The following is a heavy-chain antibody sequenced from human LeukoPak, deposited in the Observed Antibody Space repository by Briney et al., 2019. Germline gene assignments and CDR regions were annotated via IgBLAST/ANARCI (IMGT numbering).Heavy chain of an antibody. CDR1: GSTFSSYA. V-gene: IGHV3-23*01. CDR2: ISGSGGST. D-gene: IGHD6-13*01. J-gene: IGHJ5*02. CDR3: AKGYSSGWYGFSRWFDP. Sequence: PGGSLRLSCAASGSTFSSYAMSWVRQASGKGLEWVSAISGSGGSTYYADSVKGRFTISRDNSKNTLYLQMNSLRAEDTAVYYCAKGYSSGWYGFSRWFDPWGQGTLVTVSS.